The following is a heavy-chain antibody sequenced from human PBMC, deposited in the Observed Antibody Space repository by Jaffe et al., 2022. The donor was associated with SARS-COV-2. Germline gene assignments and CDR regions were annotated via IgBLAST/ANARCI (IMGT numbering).Heavy chain of an antibody. J-gene: IGHJ4*02. CDR3: AKSMVRGVIITNFDY. CDR2: ISGSGDST. Sequence: EVQLVESGGVLVQPGGSLRLSCAASGFTFSSYAMSWVRQAPGKGLEWVSAISGSGDSTYYADSVKGRFTISRDNSKNTLYLQMNSLRAEDTAVYYCAKSMVRGVIITNFDYWGQGTLVTVSS. CDR1: GFTFSSYA. V-gene: IGHV3-23*04. D-gene: IGHD3-10*01.